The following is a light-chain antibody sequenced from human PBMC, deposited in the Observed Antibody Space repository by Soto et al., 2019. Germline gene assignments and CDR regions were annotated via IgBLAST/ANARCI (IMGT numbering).Light chain of an antibody. CDR2: DVS. Sequence: QSALTQPRSVSGSPGQSVTISCTGTSSYVGGYNYVSWYQQHPGKAPKLMIYDVSKRPSGVPDRFDGYKSGNTSSLSISGLKADDEADSSCCSYADRYTYVVFGGGTKVNVL. CDR3: CSYADRYTYVV. V-gene: IGLV2-11*01. CDR1: SSYVGGYNY. J-gene: IGLJ2*01.